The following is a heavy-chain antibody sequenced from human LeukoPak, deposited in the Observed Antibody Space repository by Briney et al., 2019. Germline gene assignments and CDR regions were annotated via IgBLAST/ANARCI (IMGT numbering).Heavy chain of an antibody. CDR3: ASSSSIAARPHLCFDY. V-gene: IGHV4-39*07. D-gene: IGHD6-6*01. Sequence: SETLSLTCTVSGGSISSSSYYWGWIRQPPGKGLEWIGSIYYSGSTYYNPSLKSRVTISVDTSKNQFSLKLSSVTAADTAVYYCASSSSIAARPHLCFDYWGQGTLVTVSS. CDR2: IYYSGST. CDR1: GGSISSSSYY. J-gene: IGHJ4*02.